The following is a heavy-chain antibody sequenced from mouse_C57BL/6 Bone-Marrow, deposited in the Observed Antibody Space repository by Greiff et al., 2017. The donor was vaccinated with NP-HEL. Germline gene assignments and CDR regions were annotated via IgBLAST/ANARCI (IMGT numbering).Heavy chain of an antibody. D-gene: IGHD1-1*01. CDR3: ARDATTDGYFDV. Sequence: EVMLVESGGGLVQSGRSLRLSCATSGFTFSDFYMEWVRQAPGKGLEWIAASRNKANDYTTEYSASVKGRFIVSRDTSQSILYLQMNALRAEDTAIYYCARDATTDGYFDVWGTGTTVTVSS. J-gene: IGHJ1*03. V-gene: IGHV7-1*01. CDR2: SRNKANDYTT. CDR1: GFTFSDFY.